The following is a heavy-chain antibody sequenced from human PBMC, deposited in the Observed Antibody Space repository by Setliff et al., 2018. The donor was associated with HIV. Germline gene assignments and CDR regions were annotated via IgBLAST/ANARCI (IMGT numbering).Heavy chain of an antibody. CDR3: ARAPSSYDIWSGYYYYYMDV. CDR1: GFAVISNY. V-gene: IGHV3-66*02. J-gene: IGHJ6*03. Sequence: LRLSCAASGFAVISNYMSWVRQAPGKGLEWVSIIYSGGNTYYAGSVEGRFTISRDPSNNTLYLHMHSLRPEDTAIYYCARAPSSYDIWSGYYYYYMDVWGKGTTVTVSS. D-gene: IGHD3-3*01. CDR2: IYSGGNT.